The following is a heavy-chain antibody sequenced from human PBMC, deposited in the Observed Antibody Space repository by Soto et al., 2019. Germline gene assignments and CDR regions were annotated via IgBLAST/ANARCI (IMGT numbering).Heavy chain of an antibody. J-gene: IGHJ5*02. CDR2: IYHGGTT. CDR1: GGLINSNS. D-gene: IGHD2-21*02. CDR3: ARIRGDYPFMLDL. Sequence: QIQLRESGPGLVKPLETLSLSCGVSGGLINSNSWSWIRQSPDMRLEWIGYIYHGGTTQYNPSLDSRVTMSVDTSKQNFSLKLKSLTAADTAIYYCARIRGDYPFMLDLWCQGTPVIVSS. V-gene: IGHV4-59*13.